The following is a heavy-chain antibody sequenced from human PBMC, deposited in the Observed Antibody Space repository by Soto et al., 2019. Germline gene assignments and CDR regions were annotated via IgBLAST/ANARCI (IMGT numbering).Heavy chain of an antibody. J-gene: IGHJ6*02. CDR2: IWYDGSNK. V-gene: IGHV3-33*01. CDR1: GFTFSSYG. Sequence: GGSLRLSCAASGFTFSSYGMHWVRQAPGKGLEWVAVIWYDGSNKYYADSVKGRFTISRDNSKNTLYLQMNSLRAEDTAVYYCARSPGSKKQHPTNYYYYYGMDVWGQGTTVTVSS. D-gene: IGHD6-13*01. CDR3: ARSPGSKKQHPTNYYYYYGMDV.